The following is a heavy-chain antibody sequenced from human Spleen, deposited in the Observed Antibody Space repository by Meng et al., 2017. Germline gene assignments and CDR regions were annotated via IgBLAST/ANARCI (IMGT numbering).Heavy chain of an antibody. V-gene: IGHV4-31*03. Sequence: QVQLLDPFPGLVKPSQTLSLTCTVSGGSISSAGYYWTWIRQHPGKGLEWIGYIYYSGTTYYSPSLKSRVSISVDTSKNQFSLKLYSVTAAATAVYYCARRGGGYKNWFDPWGQGTLVTVSS. CDR3: ARRGGGYKNWFDP. D-gene: IGHD3-22*01. CDR1: GGSISSAGYY. CDR2: IYYSGTT. J-gene: IGHJ5*02.